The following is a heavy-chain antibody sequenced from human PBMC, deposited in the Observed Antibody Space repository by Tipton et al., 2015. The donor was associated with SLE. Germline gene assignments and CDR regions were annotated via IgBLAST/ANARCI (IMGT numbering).Heavy chain of an antibody. V-gene: IGHV3-11*01. D-gene: IGHD2-2*02. CDR3: ARGPAAVVAAVALPPNYYMDV. CDR2: ISSSGNTI. J-gene: IGHJ6*03. CDR1: GFTFSDYY. Sequence: QLVQSGGGLVQPGGSLRLSCAASGFTFSDYYMSWIRQAPGKGLEWVSYISSSGNTIYYADSVKGRFTISRDNAKNSLYLQMNRLRAEDTAVYYCARGPAAVVAAVALPPNYYMDVWGKGTTVTVSS.